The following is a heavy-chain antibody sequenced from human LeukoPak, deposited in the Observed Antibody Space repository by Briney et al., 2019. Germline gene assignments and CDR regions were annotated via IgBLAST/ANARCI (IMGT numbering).Heavy chain of an antibody. CDR2: IYYSGST. D-gene: IGHD1-20*01. CDR3: ARSRGYNWNDPDRYFDY. V-gene: IGHV4-59*01. Sequence: SETLSLTCTVSGGSISSYYWSWIRKPPGKGLEWIGYIYYSGSTNYNPSLKSRVTISVDTSKNQFSLKLSSVTAADTAVYYCARSRGYNWNDPDRYFDYWGQGTLVTVSS. J-gene: IGHJ4*02. CDR1: GGSISSYY.